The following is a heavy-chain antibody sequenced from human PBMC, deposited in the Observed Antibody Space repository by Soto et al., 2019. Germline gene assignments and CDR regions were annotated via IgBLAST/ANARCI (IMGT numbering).Heavy chain of an antibody. Sequence: QVQLQESGPGLVKPSQTLSLTCTVSGGSISSGGYYWSWIRQHPGKGLEWIGYIYYSGSTYYNPSLNSRVTISVDTSKNQSSLKLSSVTAADTAEYYCARDRPGELPFYFDYWGQGTLVTVSS. CDR3: ARDRPGELPFYFDY. V-gene: IGHV4-31*03. CDR1: GGSISSGGYY. D-gene: IGHD3-16*02. CDR2: IYYSGST. J-gene: IGHJ4*02.